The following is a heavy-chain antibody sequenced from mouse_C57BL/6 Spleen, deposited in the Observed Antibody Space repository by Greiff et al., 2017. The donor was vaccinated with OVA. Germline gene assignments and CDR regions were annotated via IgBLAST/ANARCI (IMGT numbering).Heavy chain of an antibody. J-gene: IGHJ1*03. D-gene: IGHD1-1*01. CDR3: ASPPTVVARGYFDV. V-gene: IGHV1-64*01. CDR1: GYTFTSYW. CDR2: IHPNSGST. Sequence: QVQLKQPGAELVKPGASVKLSCKASGYTFTSYWMHWVKQRPGQGLEWIGMIHPNSGSTNYNEKFKSKATLTVDKSSSTAYMQLSSLTSEDSAVYYCASPPTVVARGYFDVWGTGTTVTVSS.